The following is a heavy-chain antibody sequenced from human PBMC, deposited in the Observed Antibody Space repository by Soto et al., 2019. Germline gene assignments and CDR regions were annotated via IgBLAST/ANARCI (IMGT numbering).Heavy chain of an antibody. CDR1: GYTFTSYG. J-gene: IGHJ6*02. D-gene: IGHD2-15*01. CDR3: ASPSVLPYYYGMDV. CDR2: ISAYNGNT. Sequence: QVQLVQSGAEVKKPGASVKVSCKASGYTFTSYGISWVRQAPGQGLEWMGWISAYNGNTNYAQKLQGRVTMTTDAPTSTDYMELRSLRSDDTAVYYCASPSVLPYYYGMDVWGQGTTVTVSS. V-gene: IGHV1-18*04.